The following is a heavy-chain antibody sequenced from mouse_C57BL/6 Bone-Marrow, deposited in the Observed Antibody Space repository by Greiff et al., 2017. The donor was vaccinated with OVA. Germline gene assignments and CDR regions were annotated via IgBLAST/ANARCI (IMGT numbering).Heavy chain of an antibody. D-gene: IGHD1-1*01. CDR2: IRSKSNNYAT. Sequence: DVMLVESGGGLVQPKGSLKLSCAASGFSFNTYAMNWVRQAPGKGLEWVARIRSKSNNYATYYADSVKDRFTISRDDSESMLYLQMNNLKTEDTAMYYCVRPRYYGSYAMDYWGQGTSVTVSS. J-gene: IGHJ4*01. V-gene: IGHV10-1*01. CDR3: VRPRYYGSYAMDY. CDR1: GFSFNTYA.